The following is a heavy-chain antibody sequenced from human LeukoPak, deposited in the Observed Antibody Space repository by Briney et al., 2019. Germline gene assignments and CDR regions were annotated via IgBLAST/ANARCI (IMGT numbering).Heavy chain of an antibody. V-gene: IGHV3-21*01. CDR1: GFTFSSYS. Sequence: GGSLRLSCAASGFTFSSYSMNWVRQAPGKGLEWVSSISSSSSYIYYADSVKGRFTISRDNAKNSLYLQMNSLRAEDTAVYYCARGKTSQNIVTRKTYNWFDPWGQGTLVTVSS. D-gene: IGHD2/OR15-2a*01. J-gene: IGHJ5*02. CDR3: ARGKTSQNIVTRKTYNWFDP. CDR2: ISSSSSYI.